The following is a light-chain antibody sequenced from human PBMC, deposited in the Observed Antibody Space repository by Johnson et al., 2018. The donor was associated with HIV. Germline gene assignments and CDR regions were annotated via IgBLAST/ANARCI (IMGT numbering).Light chain of an antibody. V-gene: IGLV1-51*01. CDR3: GTWDSSLTAYV. CDR2: DNT. Sequence: QSVLTQPPSVSAAPGQRVTRSYSGSSSNIGNNFVSWFRQLPLRAPKVLIYDNTKRPSGIPDRFSGSKSDTSATLAITGLQPGDEADYYCGTWDSSLTAYVFGTGTKVTV. CDR1: SSNIGNNF. J-gene: IGLJ1*01.